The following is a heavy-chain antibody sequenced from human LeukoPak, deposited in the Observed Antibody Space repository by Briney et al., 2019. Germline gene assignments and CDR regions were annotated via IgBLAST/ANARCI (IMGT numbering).Heavy chain of an antibody. CDR3: ARGFLISGIGFGETTQNYYYYMEV. V-gene: IGHV4-59*12. Sequence: SETLSLTCTVSGGSISSYYWSWIRQPPGKGLEWIGYIYYSGSTNYNPSLKSRVTISVDTSKNQFSLQLNSVTPEDTAVYYCARGFLISGIGFGETTQNYYYYMEVWGKGTTVTVSS. CDR2: IYYSGST. J-gene: IGHJ6*03. CDR1: GGSISSYY. D-gene: IGHD3-10*01.